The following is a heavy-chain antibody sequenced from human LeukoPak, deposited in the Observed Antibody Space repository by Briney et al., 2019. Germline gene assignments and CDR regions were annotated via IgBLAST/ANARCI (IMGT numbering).Heavy chain of an antibody. CDR1: GGSISSYY. CDR2: IYYSGST. V-gene: IGHV4-59*08. J-gene: IGHJ4*02. D-gene: IGHD3-10*01. CDR3: ARRGSGTIFDY. Sequence: SSETLSLTCTVSGGSISSYYWSWIRQPPGKGLEWIGYIYYSGSTDYNPSLKSRVTISVDTSKNQFSLELSSVTAADTAVYYCARRGSGTIFDYWGQGTLVTVSS.